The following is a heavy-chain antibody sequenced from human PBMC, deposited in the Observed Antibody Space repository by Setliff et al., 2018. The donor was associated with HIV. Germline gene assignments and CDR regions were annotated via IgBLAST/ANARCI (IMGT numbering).Heavy chain of an antibody. Sequence: GGSLRLSCAVSGFTFSNFFMYWVRQAPGKGLEWVANMNPDGSEKNYVDSVKGRSTISRDNAKNSLCLQMNSLRADDTAVYYCVRGSGYYYFDNWGQGALVTVSS. CDR3: VRGSGYYYFDN. D-gene: IGHD3-22*01. CDR2: MNPDGSEK. CDR1: GFTFSNFF. J-gene: IGHJ4*02. V-gene: IGHV3-7*01.